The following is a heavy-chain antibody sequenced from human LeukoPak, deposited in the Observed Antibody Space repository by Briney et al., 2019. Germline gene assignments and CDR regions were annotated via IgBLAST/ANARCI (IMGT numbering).Heavy chain of an antibody. CDR3: AKYTSGTSYRGLDQ. Sequence: TGGSLRLSCGAPGLTVSSYGMSWVRQAPGKGLEWVSTIIGSAVNTYYADSVKGRFTISRDDSKNTVYLQMNSLRAEDTAVYSCAKYTSGTSYRGLDQWGQGTLVTVSS. V-gene: IGHV3-23*01. CDR1: GLTVSSYG. J-gene: IGHJ4*02. CDR2: IIGSAVNT. D-gene: IGHD3-10*01.